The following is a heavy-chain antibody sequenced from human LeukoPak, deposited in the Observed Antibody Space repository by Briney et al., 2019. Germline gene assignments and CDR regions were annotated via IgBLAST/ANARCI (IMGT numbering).Heavy chain of an antibody. J-gene: IGHJ5*02. CDR3: AKDGRPGLWFGTGGWFDP. D-gene: IGHD3-10*01. CDR2: IRYDGSNK. Sequence: GGSLRLSCAASGFTFSSYGMHWVRQAPGKGLEWVAFIRYDGSNKYYADSVKGRFTISRDNSKNTLYLQMNSLRAEGTAVYYCAKDGRPGLWFGTGGWFDPWGQGTLVTVSS. V-gene: IGHV3-30*02. CDR1: GFTFSSYG.